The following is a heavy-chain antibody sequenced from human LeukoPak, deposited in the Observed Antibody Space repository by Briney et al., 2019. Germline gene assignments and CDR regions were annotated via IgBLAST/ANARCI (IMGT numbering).Heavy chain of an antibody. V-gene: IGHV4-39*01. CDR3: ARLHKRLRFQIDP. CDR1: GGSISSSSYY. J-gene: IGHJ5*02. CDR2: IHYSGGT. Sequence: SETLSLTCTVSGGSISSSSYYWGWIRQPPGKGLEWIGSIHYSGGTYYNPSLKSRVTISVDTSKNQFSLKLSSVTAADTALYYCARLHKRLRFQIDPWGQGTLVTVSS. D-gene: IGHD5-12*01.